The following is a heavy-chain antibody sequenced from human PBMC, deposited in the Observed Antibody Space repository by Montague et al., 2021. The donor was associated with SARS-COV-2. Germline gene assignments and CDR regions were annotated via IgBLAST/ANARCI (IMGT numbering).Heavy chain of an antibody. CDR1: GDSVARDSAA. J-gene: IGHJ4*02. V-gene: IGHV6-1*01. CDR3: ARTSASSDY. Sequence: CAISGDSVARDSAAWNWVRQSPSRGLEWLGVTYYRSKWYNDYAVSVKSRITINPDTSKNQISLQLNSVTPEDTAVYYCARTSASSDYWGQGTLVTVSS. D-gene: IGHD1-26*01. CDR2: TYYRSKWYN.